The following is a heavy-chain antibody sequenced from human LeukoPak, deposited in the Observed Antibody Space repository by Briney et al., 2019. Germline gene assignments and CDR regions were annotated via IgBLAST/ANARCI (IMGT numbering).Heavy chain of an antibody. CDR3: AKGITLSFDYGPDY. J-gene: IGHJ4*02. CDR1: GFTFDDYA. D-gene: IGHD4-17*01. V-gene: IGHV3-9*01. Sequence: QPGRSLRLSCAASGFTFDDYAMHWVRQAPGKGLEWVSGISWNSGSIGYADSVKGRFTISRDNAKNSLYLQMNSLRAEDTALYYCAKGITLSFDYGPDYWGQGTLVTVSS. CDR2: ISWNSGSI.